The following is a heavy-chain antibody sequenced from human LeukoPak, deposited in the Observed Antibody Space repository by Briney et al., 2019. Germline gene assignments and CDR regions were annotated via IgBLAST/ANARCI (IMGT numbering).Heavy chain of an antibody. CDR1: GFTFSSYA. CDR3: AKADRIQLWLNY. Sequence: GGSLRLSCAASGFTFSSYAMSWVGQAPGKGLEGVSAISGSGGSTYYADSVKGRFTISRDNSKNTLYLQMNSLRAEDTAVYYCAKADRIQLWLNYWGQGTLVTVSS. D-gene: IGHD5-18*01. CDR2: ISGSGGST. V-gene: IGHV3-23*01. J-gene: IGHJ4*02.